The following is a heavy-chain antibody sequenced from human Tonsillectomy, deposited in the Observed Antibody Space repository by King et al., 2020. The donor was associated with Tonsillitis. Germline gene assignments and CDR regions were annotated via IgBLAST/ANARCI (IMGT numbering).Heavy chain of an antibody. V-gene: IGHV1-2*02. CDR1: GYTFTGYY. J-gene: IGHJ4*02. CDR2: INPNSGGT. D-gene: IGHD1-26*01. Sequence: VQLVQSGAEVKKPGASVKVSCKASGYTFTGYYMHWVRQAPGQGLEGMGWINPNSGGTNYAQKFQGRVTMTRDTSISTAYMELSRLRSDDTAVYYCARDLWELPSPSDYWGQGTLVTVSS. CDR3: ARDLWELPSPSDY.